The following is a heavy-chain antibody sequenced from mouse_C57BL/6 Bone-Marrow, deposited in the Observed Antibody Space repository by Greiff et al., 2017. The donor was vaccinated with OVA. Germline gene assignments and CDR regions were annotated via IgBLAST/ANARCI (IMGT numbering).Heavy chain of an antibody. CDR2: ISDGGSYT. CDR3: ASHYYGSSPRYFDV. Sequence: DVQLVESGGGLVKPGGSLKLSCAASGFTFSSYAMSWVRQTPEKRLEWVATISDGGSYTYYPDNVKGRFTISRDNAKNNLYLQMSHLKSEDTAMYYCASHYYGSSPRYFDVWGTGTTVTVSS. J-gene: IGHJ1*03. D-gene: IGHD1-1*01. CDR1: GFTFSSYA. V-gene: IGHV5-4*01.